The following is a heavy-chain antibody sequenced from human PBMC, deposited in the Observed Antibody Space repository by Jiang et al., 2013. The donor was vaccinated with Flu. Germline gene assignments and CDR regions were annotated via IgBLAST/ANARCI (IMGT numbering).Heavy chain of an antibody. CDR3: AREDLLAAAGTFDY. D-gene: IGHD6-13*01. CDR2: MNPNSGNT. J-gene: IGHJ4*02. V-gene: IGHV1-8*01. CDR1: GYTFTSYD. Sequence: GAEVKKPGASVKVSCKASGYTFTSYDINWVRQATGQGLEWMGWMNPNSGNTGYAQKFQGRVTMTRDTSTSTVYMELSSLRSEDTAVYYCAREDLLAAAGTFDYWGQGTLVTVSS.